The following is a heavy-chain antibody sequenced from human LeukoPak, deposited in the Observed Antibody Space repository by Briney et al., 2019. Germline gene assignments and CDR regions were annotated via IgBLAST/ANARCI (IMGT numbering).Heavy chain of an antibody. Sequence: GGSLRLSCAASGFTLSSYNTNWVRQAPGKGLEWVSYISSSSSTIYYADSVKGRFTISRDNAKNSLYLQMNSLRAEDTAVYYCARDYPAIAAAGTGDYWGQGTLVTVSS. CDR1: GFTLSSYN. CDR2: ISSSSSTI. CDR3: ARDYPAIAAAGTGDY. D-gene: IGHD6-13*01. V-gene: IGHV3-48*04. J-gene: IGHJ4*02.